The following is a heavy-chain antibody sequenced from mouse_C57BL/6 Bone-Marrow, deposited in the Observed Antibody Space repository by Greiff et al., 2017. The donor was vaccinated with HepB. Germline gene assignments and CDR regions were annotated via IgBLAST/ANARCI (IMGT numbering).Heavy chain of an antibody. D-gene: IGHD1-1*01. CDR1: GFTFSSYA. J-gene: IGHJ4*01. CDR3: TRDHPFYYYGSKFHCYAMDY. V-gene: IGHV5-9-1*02. CDR2: ISSGGDYI. Sequence: EVKLVESGEGLVKPGGSLKLSCAASGFTFSSYAMSWVRQTPEKRLEWVAYISSGGDYIYYADTVKGRFTISRDNARNTMYLQMSSLKSEDTAMYYCTRDHPFYYYGSKFHCYAMDYWGQGTSVTVSS.